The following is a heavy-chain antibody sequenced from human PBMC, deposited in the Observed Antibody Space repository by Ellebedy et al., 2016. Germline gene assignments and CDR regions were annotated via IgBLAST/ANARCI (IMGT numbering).Heavy chain of an antibody. J-gene: IGHJ4*02. D-gene: IGHD4-11*01. V-gene: IGHV3-21*01. CDR3: TRDLSDYKFDH. CDR1: GFNFSTYS. Sequence: GESLKISXAASGFNFSTYSMNWVRQAPGKGLEWVSSISHSGLHMDYAGSVKGRFTISRDNAKNSLYLQMHSLRAEDTAVYYCTRDLSDYKFDHWGQGTLVTVSS. CDR2: ISHSGLHM.